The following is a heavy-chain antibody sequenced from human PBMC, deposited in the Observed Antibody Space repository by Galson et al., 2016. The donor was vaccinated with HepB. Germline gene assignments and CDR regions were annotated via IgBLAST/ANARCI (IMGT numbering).Heavy chain of an antibody. J-gene: IGHJ4*02. D-gene: IGHD2-2*01. CDR2: MRTYDGAT. CDR3: ARDPYCSGTNCLESPHLYYFDY. CDR1: GYTFIYYG. Sequence: SVKVSCKASGYTFIYYGITWVRQAPGQGLEWMGWMRTYDGATNYAQKFRGRVTMTTDTSTNTAYMALRSLRSDDAAVYYCARDPYCSGTNCLESPHLYYFDYWGQGTLVTVSS. V-gene: IGHV1-18*01.